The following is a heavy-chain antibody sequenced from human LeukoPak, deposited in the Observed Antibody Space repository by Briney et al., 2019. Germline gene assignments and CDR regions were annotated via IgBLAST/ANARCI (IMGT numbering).Heavy chain of an antibody. V-gene: IGHV1-69*04. CDR1: GGTFSSYA. Sequence: SVKVSCKASGGTFSSYAISWVRQAPGQGLEWMGRIIPILGIANYAQKFQGRVTITADKSTSTAYMELSSLRSEDTAVYYCARVWVRGTYRYWGQGTLVTVSS. CDR2: IIPILGIA. J-gene: IGHJ4*02. D-gene: IGHD1-26*01. CDR3: ARVWVRGTYRY.